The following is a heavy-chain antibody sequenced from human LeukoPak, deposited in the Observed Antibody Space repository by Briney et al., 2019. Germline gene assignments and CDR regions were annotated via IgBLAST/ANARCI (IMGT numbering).Heavy chain of an antibody. V-gene: IGHV3-74*03. D-gene: IGHD3-9*01. CDR3: ARDLDWILFDY. J-gene: IGHJ4*02. Sequence: GGSLRLSCAASGFTFSTYWMHWVRQAPGKGLVWVARIRPEGTTTAYADSVKGRFTISRDNAKNTLFLQMNSLSAEDTPVYYCARDLDWILFDYWGQGTLVTVSS. CDR1: GFTFSTYW. CDR2: IRPEGTTT.